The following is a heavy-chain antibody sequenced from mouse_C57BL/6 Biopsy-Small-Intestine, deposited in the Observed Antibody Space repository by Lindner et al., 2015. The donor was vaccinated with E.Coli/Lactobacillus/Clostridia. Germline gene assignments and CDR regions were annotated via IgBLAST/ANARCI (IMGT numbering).Heavy chain of an antibody. J-gene: IGHJ4*01. V-gene: IGHV1-9*01. Sequence: VQLQESGAGLMKPGASVKLSCKATGYTFTGYWIEWVKQRPGHGLEWIGEILPGSGSTKSNEKFKGKATFTADTSSNTAYMQLSSLKTEDTAKYYCVRHEPLYGRHAMDYWGQGTSVTVSS. CDR3: VRHEPLYGRHAMDY. CDR2: ILPGSGST. CDR1: GYTFTGYW. D-gene: IGHD1-1*02.